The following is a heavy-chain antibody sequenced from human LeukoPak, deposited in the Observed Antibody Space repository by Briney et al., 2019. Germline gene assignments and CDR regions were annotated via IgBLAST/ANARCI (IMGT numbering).Heavy chain of an antibody. CDR3: AKGRGYYYYMDV. Sequence: GGSLRLSCTASGFTFSSYWMSWVRQAPGKGLEWVANIKQDGSEKYYVDSVKGRFTISRDNSKNTLYLQMNSLRAEDTAVYYCAKGRGYYYYMDVWGKGTTVTISS. CDR1: GFTFSSYW. V-gene: IGHV3-7*01. J-gene: IGHJ6*03. CDR2: IKQDGSEK.